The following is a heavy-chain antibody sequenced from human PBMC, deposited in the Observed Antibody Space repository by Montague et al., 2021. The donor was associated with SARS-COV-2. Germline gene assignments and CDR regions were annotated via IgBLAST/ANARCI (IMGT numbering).Heavy chain of an antibody. CDR1: GFAFNNFA. CDR3: AKQPGAGAVVYWYFDL. J-gene: IGHJ2*01. Sequence: SLRLSCAASGFAFNNFAMSWVRQAPGQGLEWVSSIFGSAAGTYYGDSVKGRFTISRDNSKNTLYLQMNSLRAEDTAKYYCAKQPGAGAVVYWYFDLWGRGTVVSVSS. V-gene: IGHV3-23*01. D-gene: IGHD6-19*01. CDR2: IFGSAAGT.